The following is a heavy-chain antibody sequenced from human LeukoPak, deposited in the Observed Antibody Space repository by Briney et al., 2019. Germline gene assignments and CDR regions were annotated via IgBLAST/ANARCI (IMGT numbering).Heavy chain of an antibody. CDR1: GGSFSGYY. V-gene: IGHV4-34*01. CDR3: ARDYGGNFDY. Sequence: PSETLSLTCAVYGGSFSGYYWSWIRQPPGKGLEWIGEINHSGSTNYNPSLKGRVTISVDTSKNQFSLKLSSVTAADTAVYYCARDYGGNFDYWGQGTLVTVSS. CDR2: INHSGST. D-gene: IGHD4-23*01. J-gene: IGHJ4*02.